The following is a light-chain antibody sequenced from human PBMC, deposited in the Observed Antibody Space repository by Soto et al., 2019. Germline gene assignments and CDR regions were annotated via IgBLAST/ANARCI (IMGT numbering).Light chain of an antibody. CDR2: DVS. CDR1: SSDVGGYNY. V-gene: IGLV2-14*03. CDR3: SSYAGSSTYV. J-gene: IGLJ1*01. Sequence: QSVLTQPASVSGPPGQSITISCSGTSSDVGGYNYVSWYQQHPGKAPKLMIYDVSNRPSGVSNRFSGSKSANTASLTISGLQAEDEADYHCSSYAGSSTYVFVTGTKLTVL.